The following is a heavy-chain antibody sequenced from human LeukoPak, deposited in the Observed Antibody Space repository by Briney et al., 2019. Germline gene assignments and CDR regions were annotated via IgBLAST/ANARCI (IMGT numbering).Heavy chain of an antibody. CDR3: ARCGYSYGLDY. CDR1: GGSISSDY. D-gene: IGHD5-18*01. CDR2: IYYTGST. J-gene: IGHJ4*02. Sequence: SETLSLTCTLSGGSISSDYWSWIRQPPGKGLEWIGYIYYTGSTHYNPSLKSRVTILLDTSKNQFSLKLSSVTAADTAVYYCARCGYSYGLDYWGQGTLVTVSS. V-gene: IGHV4-59*08.